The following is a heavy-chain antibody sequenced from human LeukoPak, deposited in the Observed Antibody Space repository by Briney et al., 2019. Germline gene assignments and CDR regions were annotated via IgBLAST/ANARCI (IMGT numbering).Heavy chain of an antibody. V-gene: IGHV1-18*01. CDR2: ISAYNGNT. Sequence: VASVKVSCKASGYTFTSYGISWVRQAPGQGLEWMGWISAYNGNTNYAQKLQGRVTMTTDTSTSTAYMELRSLRSDDTAVYYCARERVPAAMDGQNWFDPWGQGTLVTVSS. J-gene: IGHJ5*02. CDR3: ARERVPAAMDGQNWFDP. D-gene: IGHD2-2*01. CDR1: GYTFTSYG.